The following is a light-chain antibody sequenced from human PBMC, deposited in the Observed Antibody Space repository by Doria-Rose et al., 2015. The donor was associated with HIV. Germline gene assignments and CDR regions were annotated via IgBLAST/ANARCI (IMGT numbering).Light chain of an antibody. Sequence: QIVVTQEPSSSVSLGGTVTLTCGLTSGPVTGAYYPSWHQQTPGQAPRALIYNTYSLSSGVSDRSSGSILGNKAALTISGAQADDESDYYCVLYMGSGIWMFGGGTKLTVL. CDR2: NTY. CDR3: VLYMGSGIWM. CDR1: SGPVTGAYY. V-gene: IGLV8-61*01. J-gene: IGLJ3*02.